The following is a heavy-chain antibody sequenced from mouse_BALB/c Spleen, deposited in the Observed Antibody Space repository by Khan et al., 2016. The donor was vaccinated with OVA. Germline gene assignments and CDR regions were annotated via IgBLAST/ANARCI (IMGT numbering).Heavy chain of an antibody. Sequence: VQLQESGPGLVQPSQSLSITCTVSGFSLTNYGVHWVRQSPGKGLEWLGLIWSGGCTDYNAAFISRLSISKDNSKSQVFFKMNSLQANDTAIYYCARNYDYDEGLTYWGQGTLVTVSA. J-gene: IGHJ3*01. CDR2: IWSGGCT. D-gene: IGHD2-4*01. CDR1: GFSLTNYG. V-gene: IGHV2-2*02. CDR3: ARNYDYDEGLTY.